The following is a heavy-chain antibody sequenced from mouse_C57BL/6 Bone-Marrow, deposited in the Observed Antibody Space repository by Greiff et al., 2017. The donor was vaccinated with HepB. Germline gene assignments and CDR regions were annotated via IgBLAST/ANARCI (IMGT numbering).Heavy chain of an antibody. Sequence: EVKVEESGGGLVKPGGSLKLSCAASGFTFSDYGMHWVRQAPEKGLEWVAYISSGSSTIYYADTVKGRFTISRDNAKNTLFLQMTSLRSEDTAMYYCARNPPDYWGQGTTLTASS. CDR2: ISSGSSTI. CDR3: ARNPPDY. V-gene: IGHV5-17*01. CDR1: GFTFSDYG. J-gene: IGHJ2*01.